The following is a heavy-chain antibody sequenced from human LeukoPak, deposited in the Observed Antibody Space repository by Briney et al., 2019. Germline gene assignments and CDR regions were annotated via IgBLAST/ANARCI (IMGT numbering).Heavy chain of an antibody. J-gene: IGHJ4*02. CDR3: AKNSYYYDSSVAIYYFNY. V-gene: IGHV3-23*01. CDR2: ISGSGGST. Sequence: GGSLRLSCAASGFTSSSYGMSWVRQAPGKGLEWVSAISGSGGSTYYADSVKGRFTISRDNSKNTLYLQMNSLRAEDTAVYYCAKNSYYYDSSVAIYYFNYWGPGTLVTVSS. D-gene: IGHD3-22*01. CDR1: GFTSSSYG.